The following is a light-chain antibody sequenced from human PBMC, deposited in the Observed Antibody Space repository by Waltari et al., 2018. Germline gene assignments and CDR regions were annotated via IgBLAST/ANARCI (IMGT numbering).Light chain of an antibody. CDR3: QYYGDSPNT. CDR2: SAS. CDR1: QYIDF. Sequence: EIVLTQSPGTLSLSPGDTATLSCRATQYIDFLAWYQQKPGQPPRLLIFSASTRATGIPDRFSGRGFGTDFTLTISRLEPEDFAVYYCQYYGDSPNTLGQGTKL. V-gene: IGKV3-20*01. J-gene: IGKJ2*01.